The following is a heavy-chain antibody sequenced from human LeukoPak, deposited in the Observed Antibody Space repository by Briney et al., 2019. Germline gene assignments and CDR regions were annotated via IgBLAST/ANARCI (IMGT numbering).Heavy chain of an antibody. D-gene: IGHD3-22*01. CDR3: ARDHYYDSSGYTFRH. CDR2: IYYSGST. CDR1: GGSFSGYY. V-gene: IGHV4-59*01. Sequence: SETLSLTCAVYGGSFSGYYWSWIRQPPGKGLEWIGYIYYSGSTNYNPSLKSRVTISVDTSKNQFSLKLSSVTAADTAVYYCARDHYYDSSGYTFRHWGQGTLVTVSS. J-gene: IGHJ1*01.